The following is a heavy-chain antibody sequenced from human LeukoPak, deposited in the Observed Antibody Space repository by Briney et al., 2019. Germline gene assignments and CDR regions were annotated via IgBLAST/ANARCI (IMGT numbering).Heavy chain of an antibody. CDR2: IKSDGSST. Sequence: QPGGSLRLSCAASGFTFSSYWMHWVRQAPGKGLVWVSRIKSDGSSTSYADSVKGRFTISRDNAKNSLYLQVNSLRAEDTAVYYCARGSRFGVVGRDAFDIWGQGTMVTVSS. J-gene: IGHJ3*02. CDR3: ARGSRFGVVGRDAFDI. CDR1: GFTFSSYW. V-gene: IGHV3-74*01. D-gene: IGHD3-3*01.